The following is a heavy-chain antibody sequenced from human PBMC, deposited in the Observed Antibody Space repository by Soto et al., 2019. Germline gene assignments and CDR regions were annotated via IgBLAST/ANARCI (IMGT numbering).Heavy chain of an antibody. CDR2: IYDSGST. CDR1: GGSISGGVGGLYY. D-gene: IGHD4-17*01. Sequence: SETLSLTCTVSGGSISGGVGGLYYWSWIRQPTGKGLEWIGYIYDSGSTYYNPSLKSRVTISVDTSKNQFSLRLSSVTTADTAVYYCAREVIPLTTDWYFDLWGRGTLVTVSS. J-gene: IGHJ2*01. V-gene: IGHV4-30-4*01. CDR3: AREVIPLTTDWYFDL.